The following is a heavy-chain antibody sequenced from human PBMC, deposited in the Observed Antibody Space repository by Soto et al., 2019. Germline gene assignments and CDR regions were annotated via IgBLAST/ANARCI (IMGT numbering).Heavy chain of an antibody. V-gene: IGHV3-23*01. CDR3: AKGGRQWLVTSDFNY. CDR1: GFTFSSYA. Sequence: GSLRLSCAASGFTFSSYAINWVRQAPGKGLEWVSTISGSGDKTYYADSVKGRFTISRDSSKNTFSLEITSLRAEDTAVYYCAKGGRQWLVTSDFNYWGQGALVTVS. CDR2: ISGSGDKT. D-gene: IGHD6-19*01. J-gene: IGHJ4*02.